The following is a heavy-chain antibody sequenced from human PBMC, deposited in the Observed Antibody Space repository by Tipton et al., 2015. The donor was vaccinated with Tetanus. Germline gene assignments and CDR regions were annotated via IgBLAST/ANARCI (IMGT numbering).Heavy chain of an antibody. J-gene: IGHJ4*02. Sequence: SLRLSCAASGFTFSNYAMAWVRQAPGKGLEWVSGISVRGSHTYYADPVKGRFSISRDNSKNTVYLQMNSLRDEDTAVYYCAGVTAQRTELYFDHWGQGTLVTVSS. CDR1: GFTFSNYA. CDR2: ISVRGSHT. CDR3: AGVTAQRTELYFDH. D-gene: IGHD6-13*01. V-gene: IGHV3-23*01.